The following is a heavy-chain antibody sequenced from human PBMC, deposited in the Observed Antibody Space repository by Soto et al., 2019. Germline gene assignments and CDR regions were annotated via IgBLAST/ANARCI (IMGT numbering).Heavy chain of an antibody. V-gene: IGHV1-18*01. CDR3: ARDPPPPDY. J-gene: IGHJ4*02. Sequence: ASVKVSCKASGNTVPNYAIHWLRQAPGQRLEWMGWISAYNGNTNYAQKLQGRVTMTTDTSTSTAYMELRSLRSDDTAVYYCARDPPPPDYWGQGTLVTVSS. CDR1: GNTVPNYA. CDR2: ISAYNGNT.